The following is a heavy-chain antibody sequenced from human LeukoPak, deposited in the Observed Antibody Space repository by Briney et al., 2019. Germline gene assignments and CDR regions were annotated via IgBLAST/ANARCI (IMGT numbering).Heavy chain of an antibody. V-gene: IGHV1-2*02. CDR2: INPNSGGT. J-gene: IGHJ4*02. CDR3: ARDRSGSYYPFDY. D-gene: IGHD1-26*01. Sequence: ASVKVSCKASGYPFTGYYMHWVRQAPGQGLEWMGWINPNSGGTNYAQKFQGRVTMTRDTSISTAYMELSRLRSDDTAVYYCARDRSGSYYPFDYWGQGTLVTVSS. CDR1: GYPFTGYY.